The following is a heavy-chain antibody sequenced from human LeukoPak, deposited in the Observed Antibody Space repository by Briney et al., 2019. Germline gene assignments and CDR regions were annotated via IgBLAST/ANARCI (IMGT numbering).Heavy chain of an antibody. CDR3: AKDRSGSYYGEGDFDY. J-gene: IGHJ4*02. V-gene: IGHV3-74*01. CDR2: INTDGSRR. D-gene: IGHD1-26*01. Sequence: PGGSLSLFCAASGFTFSSYRMHWVRQAPGKGLVRASHINTDGSRRSHADSVKGRFTISRDDAKYTLYLQMNSLRAEDTAVYYCAKDRSGSYYGEGDFDYWGQGTLVTVSS. CDR1: GFTFSSYR.